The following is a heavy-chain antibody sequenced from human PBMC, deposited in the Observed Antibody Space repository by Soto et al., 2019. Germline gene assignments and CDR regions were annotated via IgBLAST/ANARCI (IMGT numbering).Heavy chain of an antibody. V-gene: IGHV1-3*01. CDR3: ARPLGDYVYGEYYFDY. CDR1: GYTFTSYA. D-gene: IGHD3-16*01. CDR2: INAGNGNT. Sequence: GASVKVSCKASGYTFTSYAMHWVRQAPGQRLEWMGWINAGNGNTKYSQKFQGRVTITRDTSASTAYMELSSLRSEDTAVYYCARPLGDYVYGEYYFDYWGQGTLVTVSS. J-gene: IGHJ4*02.